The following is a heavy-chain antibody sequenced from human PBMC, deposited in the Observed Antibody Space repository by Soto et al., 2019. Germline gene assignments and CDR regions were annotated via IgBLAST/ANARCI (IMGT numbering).Heavy chain of an antibody. J-gene: IGHJ3*02. Sequence: EVQLVESGGNLVQPGGSLRLSCAASGFTVSNNYMSWVRQAPGKGLEWVSVIYSGGSTYYADSVKGRFTISRDNSKNTLFLQMNSLRAEDTAVYYCARDSTVVSMYAFDIWGQGTMVTVSS. CDR3: ARDSTVVSMYAFDI. CDR2: IYSGGST. CDR1: GFTVSNNY. D-gene: IGHD4-17*01. V-gene: IGHV3-66*01.